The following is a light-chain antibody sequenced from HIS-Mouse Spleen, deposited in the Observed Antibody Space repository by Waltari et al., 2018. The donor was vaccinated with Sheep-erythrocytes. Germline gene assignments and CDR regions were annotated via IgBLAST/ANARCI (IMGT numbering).Light chain of an antibody. CDR3: QQRSNWYT. J-gene: IGKJ2*01. CDR2: DSS. CDR1: QSVSSY. V-gene: IGKV3-11*01. Sequence: EIVLTQSPATLSLSPGERATLSCRASQSVSSYLAWYQQKPGQAPRLLIYDSSNRATGIQAGFSGSGSGTDFTLTISSLEPEDFAVYYCQQRSNWYTFGQGTKLEIK.